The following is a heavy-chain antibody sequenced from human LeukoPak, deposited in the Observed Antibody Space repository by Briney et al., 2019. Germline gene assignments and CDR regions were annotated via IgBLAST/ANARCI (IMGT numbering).Heavy chain of an antibody. CDR1: GGSISSSSYY. D-gene: IGHD3-3*01. Sequence: NSSETLSLTCTVSGGSISSSSYYWGWIRQPPGKGLEWIGTIYYSGGTYYNPSLKSRVTIFIDTSKNQFSLKLRSLTAADTAVYYCVRQSYDDRPFDYWGQGTLVTVSS. CDR3: VRQSYDDRPFDY. J-gene: IGHJ4*02. CDR2: IYYSGGT. V-gene: IGHV4-39*01.